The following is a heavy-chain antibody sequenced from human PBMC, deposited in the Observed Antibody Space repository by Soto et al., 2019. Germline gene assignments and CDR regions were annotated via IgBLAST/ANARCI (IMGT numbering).Heavy chain of an antibody. CDR1: GGSISSSSYY. V-gene: IGHV4-39*01. CDR2: IYYSGST. Sequence: QLQLQESGPGLVKPSETLSLTCTVSGGSISSSSYYWGWIRQPPGKGLEWIGSIYYSGSTYYNPSLKSRVTISVDTSKNQFSLKLSSVTAADTAVYYCARGGDYYDSSGYYSFWGQGTLVTVSS. D-gene: IGHD3-22*01. CDR3: ARGGDYYDSSGYYSF. J-gene: IGHJ4*02.